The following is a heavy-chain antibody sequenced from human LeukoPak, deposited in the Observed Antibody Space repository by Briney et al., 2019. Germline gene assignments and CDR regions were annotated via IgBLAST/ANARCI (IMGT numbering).Heavy chain of an antibody. Sequence: GRSLRLSCVASGFTFSSYAMHWVRQAPGKGLEWVAVISYDGSNKYYADSVKGRFTISRDNSKNTLYLQMNSLRAEDTAVYYCARADDSSGYGFDYWGQGTLVTVSS. D-gene: IGHD3-22*01. J-gene: IGHJ4*02. CDR2: ISYDGSNK. CDR3: ARADDSSGYGFDY. CDR1: GFTFSSYA. V-gene: IGHV3-30*04.